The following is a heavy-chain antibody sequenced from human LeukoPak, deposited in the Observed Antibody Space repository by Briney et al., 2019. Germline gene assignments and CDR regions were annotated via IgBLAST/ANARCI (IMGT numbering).Heavy chain of an antibody. Sequence: PSETLSLTCTVSGGSISSYYWSWIRQPPGKGLEWIGEINHSGSTNYNPSLKSRVTISVDTSKNQFSLKLSSVTAADTAVYYCARGRRANYIDYWGQGTLVTVSS. CDR3: ARGRRANYIDY. D-gene: IGHD1-26*01. J-gene: IGHJ4*02. V-gene: IGHV4-34*01. CDR2: INHSGST. CDR1: GGSISSYY.